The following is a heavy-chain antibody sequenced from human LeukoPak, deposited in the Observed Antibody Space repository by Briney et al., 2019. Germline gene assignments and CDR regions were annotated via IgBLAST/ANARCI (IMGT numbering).Heavy chain of an antibody. J-gene: IGHJ6*03. Sequence: GASVKVSCKASGGTFSSYAISWVRQAPGQGLEWMGRIIPIFGTANYAQKFQGRVTTTTDESTSTTYMELSSLRSEDTAVYYCARATSAVRGAQWGNYYYYYMDVWGKGTTVTVSS. CDR2: IIPIFGTA. V-gene: IGHV1-69*05. CDR1: GGTFSSYA. D-gene: IGHD3-10*01. CDR3: ARATSAVRGAQWGNYYYYYMDV.